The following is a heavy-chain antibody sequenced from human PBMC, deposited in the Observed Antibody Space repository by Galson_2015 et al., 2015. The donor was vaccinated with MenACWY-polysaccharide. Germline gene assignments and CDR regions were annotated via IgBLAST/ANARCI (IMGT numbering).Heavy chain of an antibody. CDR3: ARVLKGLVGAAPDH. Sequence: SLRLSCAASGFTFSSYSMNWVRQAPGKGLEWVSYISSGGTIYYADSVKGRFTISRDNAKNSLYLQMNSLRDDDTAVYYCARVLKGLVGAAPDHWGHGTLVTVSA. D-gene: IGHD1-26*01. J-gene: IGHJ4*01. CDR2: ISSGGTI. CDR1: GFTFSSYS. V-gene: IGHV3-48*02.